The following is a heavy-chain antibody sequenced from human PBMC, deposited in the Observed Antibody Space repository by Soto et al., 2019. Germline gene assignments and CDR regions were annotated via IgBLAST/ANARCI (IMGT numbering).Heavy chain of an antibody. CDR3: VWSGIDYYTYWDY. V-gene: IGHV3-48*01. D-gene: IGHD3-3*01. Sequence: EVQLVESGGDVIQPGGSLRLSCIASGFNFNTYIMNWVRQAPGKGLEWVSYISSAGSTKFYADSVKGRFTISRDNAKNSLYLQMDSLRADDTAVYYCVWSGIDYYTYWDYWGQGTLVTVSS. J-gene: IGHJ4*02. CDR2: ISSAGSTK. CDR1: GFNFNTYI.